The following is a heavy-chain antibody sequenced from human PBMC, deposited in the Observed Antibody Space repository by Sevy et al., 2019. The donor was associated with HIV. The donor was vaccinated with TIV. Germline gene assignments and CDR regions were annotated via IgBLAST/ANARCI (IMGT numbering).Heavy chain of an antibody. CDR3: TRGSGIDYYANGMDL. J-gene: IGHJ6*02. V-gene: IGHV3-21*04. Sequence: GGSPRLSCAASGSSFESFAMNWVRQAPGKGLEWVAYISKSSSYIYYADSVKGRFTISRDNAKNSLFLQMNSLGAEDTAIYYCTRGSGIDYYANGMDLWGQGTTVTVSS. CDR2: ISKSSSYI. D-gene: IGHD3-10*01. CDR1: GSSFESFA.